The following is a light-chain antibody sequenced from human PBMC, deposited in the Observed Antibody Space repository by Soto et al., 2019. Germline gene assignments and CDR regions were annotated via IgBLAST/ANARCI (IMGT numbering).Light chain of an antibody. CDR1: SSNIGAGYD. V-gene: IGLV1-40*01. J-gene: IGLJ2*01. CDR2: GNI. CDR3: QSYDSSLSGSSV. Sequence: QPVLTQPPSVSGAPGQRVTIFCIGSSSNIGAGYDVHWYQQLPGRAPKLLIYGNINRPSGVPDRFSGSKSGPSASLAITGLQAEDEADYYCQSYDSSLSGSSVFGGGTKLTVL.